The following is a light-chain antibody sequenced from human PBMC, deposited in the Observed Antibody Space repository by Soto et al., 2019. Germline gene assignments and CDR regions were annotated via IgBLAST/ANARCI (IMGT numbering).Light chain of an antibody. V-gene: IGKV1-9*01. CDR3: QQRSNWPRT. CDR1: QDVSDF. J-gene: IGKJ1*01. Sequence: DIQLTQSPSILSASVGDRVTLTCRASQDVSDFLAWYQHPPGKAPNLLIYGGYTLQSGVPSRFSGSGSGTEFSLTITGLQPEDFAVYYCQQRSNWPRTFGQGTKVEIK. CDR2: GGY.